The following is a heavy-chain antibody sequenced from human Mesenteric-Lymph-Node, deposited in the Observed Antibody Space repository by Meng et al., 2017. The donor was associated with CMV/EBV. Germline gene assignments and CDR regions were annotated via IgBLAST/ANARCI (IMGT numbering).Heavy chain of an antibody. CDR2: IIPTLGVT. CDR1: GYTFSAYY. J-gene: IGHJ4*02. CDR3: AGGLGIIEWLVGY. D-gene: IGHD3-3*01. Sequence: SVKVSCKASGYTFSAYYMHWVRRAPGQGLEWMGGIIPTLGVTNYAQKFQGRVTITADESTTTAYMELNSLTSEDTAIYFCAGGLGIIEWLVGYWGQGTLVTVSS. V-gene: IGHV1-69*10.